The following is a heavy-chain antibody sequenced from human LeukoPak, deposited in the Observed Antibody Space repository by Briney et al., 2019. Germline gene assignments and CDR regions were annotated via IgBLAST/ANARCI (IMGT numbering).Heavy chain of an antibody. D-gene: IGHD5-12*01. CDR1: GYTFTSHA. CDR3: ASLRYSGYDDRRNNWFDP. V-gene: IGHV1-3*01. CDR2: INAGNGNT. J-gene: IGHJ5*02. Sequence: GASVKVSCKASGYTFTSHAMHWVRQAPGQRLEWMGWINAGNGNTKYSQKFQGRVTITRDTSASTAYMELSSLRSEDTAVYYCASLRYSGYDDRRNNWFDPWGQGTLVTVSS.